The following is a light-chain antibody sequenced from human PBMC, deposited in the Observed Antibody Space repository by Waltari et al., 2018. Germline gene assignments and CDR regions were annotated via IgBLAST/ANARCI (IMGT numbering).Light chain of an antibody. V-gene: IGLV1-47*01. CDR3: AAWDDSLSAHYV. Sequence: QSVLTQPPSASGTPGQRVTISCSGSFSNIGNNYVYWYQHLPATAPKLLIYRNNQRPSGVPDRFSGSKSGTSASLAISGLRSEDEADYYCAAWDDSLSAHYVFGTGTKVTVL. CDR2: RNN. CDR1: FSNIGNNY. J-gene: IGLJ1*01.